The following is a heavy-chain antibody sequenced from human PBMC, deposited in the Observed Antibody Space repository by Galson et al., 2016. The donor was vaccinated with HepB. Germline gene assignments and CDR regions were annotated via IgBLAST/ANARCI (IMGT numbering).Heavy chain of an antibody. D-gene: IGHD3-22*01. Sequence: SLRLSCAASGFTFNTYAMSWVRQAPGKGPEWVSAITGNGGTTYYTDSVKGRFTISGDNSKNTLYLQMNSLRVDDTAVYYCAKRDYSDSDGYLPLFDRWGQGTLVTVSS. CDR1: GFTFNTYA. V-gene: IGHV3-23*01. J-gene: IGHJ4*02. CDR3: AKRDYSDSDGYLPLFDR. CDR2: ITGNGGTT.